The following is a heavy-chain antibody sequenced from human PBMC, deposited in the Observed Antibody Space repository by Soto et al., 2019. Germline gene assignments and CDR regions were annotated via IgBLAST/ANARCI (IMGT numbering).Heavy chain of an antibody. CDR3: AHRRFAKYSSLPADFDY. V-gene: IGHV2-5*01. J-gene: IGHJ4*02. D-gene: IGHD6-6*01. Sequence: SCPTLVNPTQTLTLTCTFSGFSLNSSGVGXGWIRQPPGKALEWLALIYWNDEMHYSPSLKSRLTITEDASKHQVVLTVTNMDPVDTATYYCAHRRFAKYSSLPADFDYWGQGLLVTVSS. CDR2: IYWNDEM. CDR1: GFSLNSSGVG.